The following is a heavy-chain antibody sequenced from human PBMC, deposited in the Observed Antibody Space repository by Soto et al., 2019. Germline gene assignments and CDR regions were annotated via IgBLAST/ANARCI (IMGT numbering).Heavy chain of an antibody. D-gene: IGHD3-3*01. CDR2: IYYSGSI. Sequence: SETLSLTCTVSGGSISSYYWSWIRQPPEKGLEWIGYIYYSGSINYNPSLKGRVTISADTSNNQFTLKLSSVTAADTAVYYCARAPETPSILGVALPYFFDYWGQGALVTVSS. CDR1: GGSISSYY. V-gene: IGHV4-59*01. J-gene: IGHJ4*02. CDR3: ARAPETPSILGVALPYFFDY.